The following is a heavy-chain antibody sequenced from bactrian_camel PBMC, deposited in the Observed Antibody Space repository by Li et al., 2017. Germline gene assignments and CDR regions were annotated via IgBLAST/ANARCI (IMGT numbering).Heavy chain of an antibody. Sequence: QLVESGGGLVQPGGSLRISCAASRFTASGYDMFWVRQAPGKGLEWVSAINGGGGSTYYADSVKGRFTISRDNAKNTLYLQLNSLKTEDTAMYYCVNGASDVGYNYWGQGTQVIVS. V-gene: IGHV3S40*01. J-gene: IGHJ4*01. CDR2: INGGGGST. D-gene: IGHD3*01. CDR3: VNGASDVGYNY. CDR1: RFTASGYD.